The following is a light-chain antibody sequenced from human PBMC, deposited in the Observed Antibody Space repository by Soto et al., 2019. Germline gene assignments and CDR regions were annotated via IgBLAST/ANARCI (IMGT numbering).Light chain of an antibody. CDR2: GAA. J-gene: IGKJ4*01. CDR1: KSVSNN. Sequence: ETVMTQSPATLSESQGERATLSCRASKSVSNNLAWYQQKPGQAPRLLSYGAAASATEIPARFSGSGFGTEFPPTISSLQSEASAVYYCQHYNEWPLTFGGGTKVEIK. V-gene: IGKV3-15*01. CDR3: QHYNEWPLT.